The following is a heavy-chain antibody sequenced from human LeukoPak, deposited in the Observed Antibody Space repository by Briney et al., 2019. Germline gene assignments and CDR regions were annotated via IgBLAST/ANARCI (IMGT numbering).Heavy chain of an antibody. V-gene: IGHV3-74*01. CDR2: INTDGSST. CDR1: GFTFSSYW. CDR3: AREKSFPYGSGSNDHDAFDI. D-gene: IGHD3-10*01. J-gene: IGHJ3*02. Sequence: QTGGSLRLSCAASGFTFSSYWMHWVRQAPGKGLVWVSRINTDGSSTSYADSVKGRFTISRDNAKNTLYLQMNSLRAEDTAVYYCAREKSFPYGSGSNDHDAFDIWGQGTMVTVSS.